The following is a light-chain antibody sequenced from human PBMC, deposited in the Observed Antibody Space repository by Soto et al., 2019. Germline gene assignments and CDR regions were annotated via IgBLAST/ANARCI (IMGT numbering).Light chain of an antibody. CDR2: EVN. J-gene: IGLJ3*02. V-gene: IGLV2-14*01. Sequence: QSVLTQPASVSGSPGQSITISCTGTSSDVGGYNFVSWYQQHPVKAPRLMIYEVNKRPSGVSNCFSGSKSGNTASLTISGLQAEDEADYYCSSYTSSGRVFGGGTKLTVL. CDR1: SSDVGGYNF. CDR3: SSYTSSGRV.